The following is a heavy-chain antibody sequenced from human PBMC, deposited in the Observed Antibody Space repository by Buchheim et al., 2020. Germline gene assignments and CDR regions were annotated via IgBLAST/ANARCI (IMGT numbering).Heavy chain of an antibody. CDR3: AKDLSGSSWYPLYYYYYGMDV. Sequence: QVQLVESGGGVVQPGRSLRLSCAASGFTFSSYGMHWVRQAPGKGLEWVAVISYDGSNKYYADSVKGRFTISRDNSKNTLYLQMNSLRAEDTAVYYCAKDLSGSSWYPLYYYYYGMDVWGQGTT. V-gene: IGHV3-30*18. D-gene: IGHD6-13*01. CDR2: ISYDGSNK. J-gene: IGHJ6*02. CDR1: GFTFSSYG.